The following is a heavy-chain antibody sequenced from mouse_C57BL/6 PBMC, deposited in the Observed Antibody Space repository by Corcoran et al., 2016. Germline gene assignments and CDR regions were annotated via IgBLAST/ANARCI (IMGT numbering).Heavy chain of an antibody. CDR3: ARTSYYAMDY. Sequence: EVQLQQSGPELVKPGASVKISCKASGYTFTDYSMNWVKQSHGKSLEWIGDINPNNGGTSYNQKFKGKATLTVDKSSSTAYMELRSLTSADSAVYYCARTSYYAMDYWGQGTSVTVSS. CDR2: INPNNGGT. CDR1: GYTFTDYS. V-gene: IGHV1-26*01. J-gene: IGHJ4*01.